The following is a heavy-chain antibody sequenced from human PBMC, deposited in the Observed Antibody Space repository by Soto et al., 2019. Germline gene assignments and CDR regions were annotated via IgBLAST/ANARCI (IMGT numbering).Heavy chain of an antibody. CDR2: IYSSGST. CDR3: AGGAPKYYFDY. Sequence: VQLVETGGGLVQPGGSLSLSCAASGFTVSSSYMTWVRQAPGKGLEWVSLIYSSGSTYYADSVKGRFTISRDNSKNTLYLQMSILRAEDTAVYYCAGGAPKYYFDYWGQGTLVTVSS. D-gene: IGHD6-6*01. CDR1: GFTVSSSY. V-gene: IGHV3-53*02. J-gene: IGHJ4*02.